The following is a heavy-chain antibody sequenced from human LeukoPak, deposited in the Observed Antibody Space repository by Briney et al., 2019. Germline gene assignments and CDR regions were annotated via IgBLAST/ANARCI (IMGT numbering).Heavy chain of an antibody. CDR3: ARDRTPNPDPIVVVPAAMDY. V-gene: IGHV1-46*01. D-gene: IGHD2-2*01. CDR1: GYTFTSYY. CDR2: INPSGGST. Sequence: ASVKVSCKASGYTFTSYYMHWVRQAPGQGLEWIGIINPSGGSTSYAQKFQGRVTMTRDTSTSTVYMELSSLRSEDTAVYYCARDRTPNPDPIVVVPAAMDYWGQGTLVTVSS. J-gene: IGHJ4*02.